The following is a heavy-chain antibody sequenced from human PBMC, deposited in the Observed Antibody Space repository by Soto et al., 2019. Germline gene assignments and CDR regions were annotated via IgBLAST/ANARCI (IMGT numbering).Heavy chain of an antibody. J-gene: IGHJ5*02. V-gene: IGHV4-30-2*01. CDR3: AGMPYTSGLRFDP. CDR1: GHSSSTSTYS. CDR2: IYHSGVT. D-gene: IGHD6-19*01. Sequence: TLSLTCSFSGHSSSTSTYSWSWIRQPPVKALEWVGFIYHSGVTSFNPSLKSRVSISLDMSNSQCTLNLRSVTAADTAVYYCAGMPYTSGLRFDPWGPGTLVTVSS.